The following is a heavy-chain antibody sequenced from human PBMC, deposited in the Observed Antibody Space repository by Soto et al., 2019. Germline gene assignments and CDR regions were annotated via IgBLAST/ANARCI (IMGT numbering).Heavy chain of an antibody. D-gene: IGHD3-16*01. Sequence: QVQLQESGPGLVKPSQTLSLTCTVSGGSFSRGGYYWSWIRQHPGKGLEWIGYIYYSGNTSYNPSLKRRVIISVDTSKNQFSLKLRSVTAADTAVYYCAREGALGNFEYWGQGTLVTVSS. CDR1: GGSFSRGGYY. CDR2: IYYSGNT. CDR3: AREGALGNFEY. V-gene: IGHV4-31*03. J-gene: IGHJ4*02.